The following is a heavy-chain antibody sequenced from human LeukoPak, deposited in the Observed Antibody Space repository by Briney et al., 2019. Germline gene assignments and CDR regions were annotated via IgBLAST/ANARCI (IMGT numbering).Heavy chain of an antibody. V-gene: IGHV3-74*01. CDR1: GFTFTRYW. J-gene: IGHJ3*02. D-gene: IGHD1-14*01. CDR3: AGAGRVRNDLDI. Sequence: GGSLRLSCAASGFTFTRYWMHWVRQVPGKGLVWVSRINNDGSSTNYADSVKGRFTISRDNAKNTLHLQVNSLTAEDTAVYYCAGAGRVRNDLDIWGQGTMVTVSS. CDR2: INNDGSST.